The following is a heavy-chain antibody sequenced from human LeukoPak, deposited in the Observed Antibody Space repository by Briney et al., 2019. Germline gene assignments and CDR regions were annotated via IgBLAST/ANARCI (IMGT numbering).Heavy chain of an antibody. Sequence: SGPALVKPTETLTLTCTFSGFSLSTSGVCVSWIRQPPGKALEWLARIDWDNDKYYSTSLKTRLTISKDTSKNQVVLTMTNMDPVDKATYYCARTTSSTSFNFDYWGQGTLVTVSS. CDR1: GFSLSTSGVC. CDR3: ARTTSSTSFNFDY. CDR2: IDWDNDK. V-gene: IGHV2-70*11. J-gene: IGHJ4*02. D-gene: IGHD2-2*01.